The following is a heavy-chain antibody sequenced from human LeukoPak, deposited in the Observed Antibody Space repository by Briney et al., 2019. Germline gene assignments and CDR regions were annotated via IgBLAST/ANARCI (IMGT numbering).Heavy chain of an antibody. CDR2: IYYIGST. Sequence: PSQTLSLTCTVSGGSISSGTYYWSWIRQPAGKGLEWIGNIYYIGSTYYNPSLKSRVTISVDTSKNQFSLKLSSVTAADTAVYYCARRPQDYYYYYMDVWGKGTTVTISS. CDR3: ARRPQDYYYYYMDV. V-gene: IGHV4-39*01. J-gene: IGHJ6*03. CDR1: GGSISSGTYY.